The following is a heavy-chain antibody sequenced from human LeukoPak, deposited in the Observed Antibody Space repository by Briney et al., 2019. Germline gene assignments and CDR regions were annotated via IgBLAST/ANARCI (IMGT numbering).Heavy chain of an antibody. CDR3: AKDGSGYDPFDY. J-gene: IGHJ4*02. CDR2: ISYDGSNK. D-gene: IGHD5-12*01. CDR1: GLTFSSYG. Sequence: GGSLRLSCAASGLTFSSYGMHWVRQAPGKGLEWVAVISYDGSNKYYADSVKGRFTISRDNSKNTLYLQMNSLRAEDTAVYYCAKDGSGYDPFDYWGQGTLVTVSS. V-gene: IGHV3-30*18.